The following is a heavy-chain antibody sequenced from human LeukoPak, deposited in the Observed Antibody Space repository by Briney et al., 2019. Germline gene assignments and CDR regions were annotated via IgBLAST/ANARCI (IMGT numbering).Heavy chain of an antibody. CDR1: GGSISSGSYY. CDR2: IYSSGNA. CDR3: ARGLATAQGAAAMPL. J-gene: IGHJ4*02. Sequence: SQTLSLTCTVSGGSISSGSYYWTWIRQHPGKGLEWIGYIYSSGNAYYNPSLKSRVTISIDTSKNQFSLMLSSVTAADTAVYYCARGLATAQGAAAMPLWGQGTLVTVSS. V-gene: IGHV4-31*03. D-gene: IGHD2-2*01.